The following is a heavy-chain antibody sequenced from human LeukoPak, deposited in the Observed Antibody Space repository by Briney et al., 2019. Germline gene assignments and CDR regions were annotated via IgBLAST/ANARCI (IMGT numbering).Heavy chain of an antibody. CDR1: GFTFSSHA. CDR3: AKDSYYYDSSGYSH. CDR2: ISGSGGST. V-gene: IGHV3-23*01. Sequence: GGSLRLSCAASGFTFSSHAMSWVRQAPGKGLEWVSAISGSGGSTYYADSVKGRFTISRDNSKNTLYLQMNSLRAEDTAVYYCAKDSYYYDSSGYSHWGQGTLVTVSS. D-gene: IGHD3-22*01. J-gene: IGHJ4*02.